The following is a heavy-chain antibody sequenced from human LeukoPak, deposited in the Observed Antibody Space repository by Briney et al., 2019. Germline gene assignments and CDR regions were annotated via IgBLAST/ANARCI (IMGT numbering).Heavy chain of an antibody. CDR1: GGSISSSTYC. J-gene: IGHJ3*02. CDR3: ASGGYDAFDI. D-gene: IGHD3-10*01. CDR2: MYHSGNT. Sequence: SETLSLTCTVSGGSISSSTYCWSWVRQPPGKGLEWIGCMYHSGNTYYSSSLKSRVTISVDTSKNQFSLKLSSVTAADTAVYYCASGGYDAFDIWGQGTMVTVSS. V-gene: IGHV4-39*07.